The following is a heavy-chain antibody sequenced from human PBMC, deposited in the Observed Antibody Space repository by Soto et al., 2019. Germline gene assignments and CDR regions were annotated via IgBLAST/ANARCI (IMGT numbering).Heavy chain of an antibody. CDR3: ARPNAYGSSWFNYYGMDL. Sequence: EVQLLQTGAEVRKPGESLKISCVGSGYSFSSYYIGWVRQMPGRGLEWMGLIYPGDSDIRYRPSFQGQVTISADKSNNTVYLQWSSLKASDTAVYYCARPNAYGSSWFNYYGMDLWGQGTPVTVS. CDR2: IYPGDSDI. V-gene: IGHV5-51*01. D-gene: IGHD6-13*01. J-gene: IGHJ6*02. CDR1: GYSFSSYY.